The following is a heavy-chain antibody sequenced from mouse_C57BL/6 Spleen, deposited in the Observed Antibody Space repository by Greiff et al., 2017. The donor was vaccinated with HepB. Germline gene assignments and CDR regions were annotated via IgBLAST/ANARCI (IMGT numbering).Heavy chain of an antibody. CDR3: ARGGNYGIRSYYAMDY. J-gene: IGHJ4*01. CDR1: GYTFTDYY. V-gene: IGHV1-26*01. Sequence: VQLQQSGPELVKPGASVKISCKASGYTFTDYYMNWVKQSHGKSLEWIGDINPNNGGTSYNQKFKGKATLTVDKSSSTAYMELRSLTSEDSAVYYCARGGNYGIRSYYAMDYWGQGTSVTVSS. CDR2: INPNNGGT. D-gene: IGHD1-1*01.